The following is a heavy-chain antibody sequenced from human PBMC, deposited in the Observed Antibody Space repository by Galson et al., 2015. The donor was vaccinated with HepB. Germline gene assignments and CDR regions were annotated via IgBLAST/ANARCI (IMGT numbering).Heavy chain of an antibody. CDR1: GFTFSQAW. CDR2: IKSQIDGGTA. D-gene: IGHD3-22*01. CDR3: TPSVGIEYYDSRGDYLFDY. J-gene: IGHJ4*02. V-gene: IGHV3-15*01. Sequence: SLRLSCAASGFTFSQAWMSWVRQAPGKGLEWVGRIKSQIDGGTADYGVPVKARFTISRDDSQKMLYLQMHSLKTEDTAVYYCTPSVGIEYYDSRGDYLFDYWGQGTLVTVSS.